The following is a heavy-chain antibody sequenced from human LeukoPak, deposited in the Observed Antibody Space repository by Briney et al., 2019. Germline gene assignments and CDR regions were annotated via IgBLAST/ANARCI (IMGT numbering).Heavy chain of an antibody. Sequence: GGSLRLSCAASGFTYSSYAMHWVRQGPGKGLEYVSAISSNGGSTYYANSVKGRFTISRDNSKNTLYLQMGSLRAEDMAVYYCARSGSLDYWGQGTLVTVSS. CDR2: ISSNGGST. J-gene: IGHJ4*02. V-gene: IGHV3-64*01. CDR1: GFTYSSYA. CDR3: ARSGSLDY. D-gene: IGHD2-15*01.